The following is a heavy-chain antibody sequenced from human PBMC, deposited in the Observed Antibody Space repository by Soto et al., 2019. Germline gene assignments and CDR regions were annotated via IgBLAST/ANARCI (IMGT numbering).Heavy chain of an antibody. Sequence: SLTCAVHGGSFSGYFWSWIRQPPGKGLEWIGEINHGGTTLYYPSLKSRVTMSVDTSKNQFSLRLTSVTAADTAVYFCARGPDCSSTSCQGYFQHWGQGSLVTVSS. CDR3: ARGPDCSSTSCQGYFQH. CDR2: INHGGTT. D-gene: IGHD2-2*01. CDR1: GGSFSGYF. J-gene: IGHJ1*01. V-gene: IGHV4-34*01.